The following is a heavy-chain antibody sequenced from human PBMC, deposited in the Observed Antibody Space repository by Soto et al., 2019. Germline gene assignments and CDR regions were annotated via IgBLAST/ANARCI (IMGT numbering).Heavy chain of an antibody. D-gene: IGHD3-10*01. J-gene: IGHJ5*02. CDR2: IKGDGSDT. V-gene: IGHV3-74*01. CDR3: ARDYHGSGNP. Sequence: VQLVESGGGLVQPGGSLRLSCAASGFTLSYFWMHWVRQAPGKGLVWLSRIKGDGSDTDYADSVKGRFTISRDNAKNTLYLQMNNLRVDDTAVYYCARDYHGSGNPWGQGTLVTVSS. CDR1: GFTLSYFW.